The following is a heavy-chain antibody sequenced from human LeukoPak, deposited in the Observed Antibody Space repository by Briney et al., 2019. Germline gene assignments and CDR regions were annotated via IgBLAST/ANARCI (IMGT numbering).Heavy chain of an antibody. J-gene: IGHJ5*02. CDR3: ARGGTVADINALDL. V-gene: IGHV4-34*01. Sequence: SETLSLTCTVYGESFSGYYWTWIRQPPGKGLEWIGEINQSGNTNSNPSLKSRVTISRDASKNQFSLRLTAVTAADTAVYYCARGGTVADINALDLWGRGTLVAVSS. CDR1: GESFSGYY. CDR2: INQSGNT. D-gene: IGHD6-19*01.